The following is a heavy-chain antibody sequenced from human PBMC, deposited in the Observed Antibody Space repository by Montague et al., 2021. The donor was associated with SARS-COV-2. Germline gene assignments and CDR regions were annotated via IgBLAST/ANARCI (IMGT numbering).Heavy chain of an antibody. Sequence: CAISGDSVAINIATWNWIRQSPARGLEWLGGTYYRSGWYNDYAESVKSRITIDPDTSKHQFSLHLNSVTPEDTAVYYCARIPVGSKYYFDFWGQGTLVTVSS. CDR2: TYYRSGWYN. V-gene: IGHV6-1*01. CDR3: ARIPVGSKYYFDF. CDR1: GDSVAINIAT. J-gene: IGHJ4*02. D-gene: IGHD2-2*01.